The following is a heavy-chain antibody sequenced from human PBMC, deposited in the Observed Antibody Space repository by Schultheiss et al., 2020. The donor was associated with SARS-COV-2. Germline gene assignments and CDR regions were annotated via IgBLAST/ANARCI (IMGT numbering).Heavy chain of an antibody. V-gene: IGHV4-61*09. CDR2: VYSSGST. J-gene: IGHJ6*03. Sequence: SETLSLTCTVSGGSISSGNYYWTWIRQPAGKGLEWIGHVYSSGSTNYNPSLKSRVSMSVDTSKNQFSLKLSSVTAADTAVYYCARGRGYYYYYMDVWGKGTTVTVSS. CDR3: ARGRGYYYYYMDV. CDR1: GGSISSGNYY.